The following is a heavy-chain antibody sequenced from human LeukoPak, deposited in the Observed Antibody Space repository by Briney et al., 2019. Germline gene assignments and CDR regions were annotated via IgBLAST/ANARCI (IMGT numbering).Heavy chain of an antibody. Sequence: SVKVSCKASGGTFSSYAISWVRQAPGQGLEWMGGIIPIFGTTNYAQKFQGRVTITADESTSTAYMELSSLRSEDTAVYYCASEGPLPAANDYWGQGTLVTVSS. V-gene: IGHV1-69*01. J-gene: IGHJ4*02. CDR3: ASEGPLPAANDY. D-gene: IGHD2-2*01. CDR1: GGTFSSYA. CDR2: IIPIFGTT.